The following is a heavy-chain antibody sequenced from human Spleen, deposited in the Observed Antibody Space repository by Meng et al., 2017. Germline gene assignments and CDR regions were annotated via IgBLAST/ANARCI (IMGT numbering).Heavy chain of an antibody. J-gene: IGHJ6*02. V-gene: IGHV3-30*19. CDR3: ASNRGYSGYDMDV. CDR1: GFTFSSYG. Sequence: GESLKISCAASGFTFSSYGMHWVRQAPGKGLEWVALISYDGSNKYYADSVKGRFTISRDNSKNTLYLQMNSLRAEDTAVYYCASNRGYSGYDMDVWGQGTTVTVSS. CDR2: ISYDGSNK. D-gene: IGHD5-12*01.